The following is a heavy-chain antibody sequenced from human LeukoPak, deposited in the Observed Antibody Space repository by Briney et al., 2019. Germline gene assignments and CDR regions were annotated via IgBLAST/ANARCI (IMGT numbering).Heavy chain of an antibody. CDR1: GGTFSSNA. V-gene: IGHV1-69*01. CDR3: ARGANYDSNNFYYTYYMDV. CDR2: IIPFLGTS. Sequence: GSSVKVSCKASGGTFSSNAISWVRQAPGQGLEWMGGIIPFLGTSNYAQKFQGRVTITADESTSTAYMELSSLRSEDTAVYYCARGANYDSNNFYYTYYMDVWGKGTTVTISS. D-gene: IGHD3-22*01. J-gene: IGHJ6*03.